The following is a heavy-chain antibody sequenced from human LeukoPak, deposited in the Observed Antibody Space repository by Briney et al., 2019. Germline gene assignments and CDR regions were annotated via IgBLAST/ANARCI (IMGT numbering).Heavy chain of an antibody. CDR1: GSTFNNYA. J-gene: IGHJ4*02. CDR3: AKMPEGTLIDY. D-gene: IGHD4-23*01. CDR2: ISSGGST. V-gene: IGHV3-23*01. Sequence: GGSLRLSCAASGSTFNNYAMTWVRQAPGKGLKWVSGISSGGSTYYADSVKGRFTISRDNSKNTLYLQMNSLRAEDTAVYYCAKMPEGTLIDYWGQGTLVTVSS.